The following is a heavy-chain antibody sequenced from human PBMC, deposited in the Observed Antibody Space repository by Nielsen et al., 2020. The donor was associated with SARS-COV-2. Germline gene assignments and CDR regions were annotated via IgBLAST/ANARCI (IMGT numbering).Heavy chain of an antibody. J-gene: IGHJ6*02. V-gene: IGHV3-33*05. CDR2: ISYDGSNK. Sequence: WLRQPPGKGLEWVAVISYDGSNKYYADSVKGRFTISRDNAKNSLYLQMNSLRAEDTAVYYCARDWSSGSGSSYYYYGMDVWGQGTTVTVSS. CDR3: ARDWSSGSGSSYYYYGMDV. D-gene: IGHD3-10*01.